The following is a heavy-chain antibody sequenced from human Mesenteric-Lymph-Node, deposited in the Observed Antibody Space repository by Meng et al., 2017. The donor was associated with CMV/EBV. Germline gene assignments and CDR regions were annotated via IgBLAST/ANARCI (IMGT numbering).Heavy chain of an antibody. D-gene: IGHD6-13*01. J-gene: IGHJ6*02. CDR2: INPNSGGT. CDR3: ARDINSSWYPLGGMDV. V-gene: IGHV1-2*02. CDR1: GYTFTGYY. Sequence: ASVKVSCKASGYTFTGYYMHWVRQAPGQGLEWMGWINPNSGGTNYAQKFQGRVTMTRDTSITTAYMELSRLRSDDTAVYYCARDINSSWYPLGGMDVWGQGTTVTVSS.